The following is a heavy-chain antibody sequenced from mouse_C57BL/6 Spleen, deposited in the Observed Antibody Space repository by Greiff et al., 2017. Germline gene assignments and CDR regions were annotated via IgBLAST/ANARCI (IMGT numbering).Heavy chain of an antibody. V-gene: IGHV5-16*01. CDR1: GFTFSDYY. J-gene: IGHJ3*01. D-gene: IGHD1-1*01. CDR3: ARVDYYEFAY. Sequence: EVQLVESEGGLVQPGSSMKLSCTASGFTFSDYYMAWVRQVPEKGLEWVANINYDGSSTYYLDSLKSRFIISRDNAKNILYLQMSSLKSEDTATYYCARVDYYEFAYWGQGTLVTVSA. CDR2: INYDGSST.